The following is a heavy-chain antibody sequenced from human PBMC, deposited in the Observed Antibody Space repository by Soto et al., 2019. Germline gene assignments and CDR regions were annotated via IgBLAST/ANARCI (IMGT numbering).Heavy chain of an antibody. CDR2: IQSGGTT. CDR3: ARDDVLCDGGRCYGIPLDV. CDR1: GFTVSSKY. D-gene: IGHD2-15*01. V-gene: IGHV3-66*01. Sequence: EVQLVESGGGLVQPGGSLRLSCAASGFTVSSKYMTWVRQAPGKGLEWVSLIQSGGTTYYADSVKGRFTISRDTSENTLHLQRDSLRVEDTAVYYCARDDVLCDGGRCYGIPLDVWVKATTVTVSS. J-gene: IGHJ6*04.